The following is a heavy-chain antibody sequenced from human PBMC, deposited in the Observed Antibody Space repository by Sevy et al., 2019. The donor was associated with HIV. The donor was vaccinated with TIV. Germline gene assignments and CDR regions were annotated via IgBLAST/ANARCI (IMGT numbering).Heavy chain of an antibody. CDR2: IYYSGST. V-gene: IGHV4-39*01. CDR1: GGSISSSSYY. Sequence: SETLSLTCTVSGGSISSSSYYWGWIRQPPGKGLEWIGSIYYSGSTYYNPSLKSRVTISVDTSKNQFSLKLSSMTAADTAVYYCASSFYYDSSGYIDYWGQGTLVTVSS. J-gene: IGHJ4*02. CDR3: ASSFYYDSSGYIDY. D-gene: IGHD3-22*01.